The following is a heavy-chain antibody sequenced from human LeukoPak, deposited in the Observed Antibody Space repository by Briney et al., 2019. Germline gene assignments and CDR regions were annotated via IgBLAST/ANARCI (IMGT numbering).Heavy chain of an antibody. CDR2: IYYSGST. D-gene: IGHD6-19*01. CDR3: ARASGWYAYYFDY. J-gene: IGHJ4*02. V-gene: IGHV4-59*11. Sequence: SETLSLTCTVSGGSINNHYWSWIRQPPGKGLEWIGYIYYSGSTNYNPSLKSRVAISVDTSKNQFSLKLSSVTAADTAVYYCARASGWYAYYFDYWGQGTLVTVSS. CDR1: GGSINNHY.